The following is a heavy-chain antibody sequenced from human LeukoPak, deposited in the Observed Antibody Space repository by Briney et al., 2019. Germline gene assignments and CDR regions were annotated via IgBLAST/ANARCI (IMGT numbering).Heavy chain of an antibody. CDR1: AFSFSSYG. Sequence: AGGSLRLSCAASAFSFSSYGMNWARQAPGKGLEWISYISSSGNSKYYADSVKGRFTVSRDNVWKSLYLQMDSLRAEDTAVYYCARRITISGVGYYMDVWGKGTTVTVSS. D-gene: IGHD3-3*01. J-gene: IGHJ6*03. CDR3: ARRITISGVGYYMDV. CDR2: ISSSGNSK. V-gene: IGHV3-48*01.